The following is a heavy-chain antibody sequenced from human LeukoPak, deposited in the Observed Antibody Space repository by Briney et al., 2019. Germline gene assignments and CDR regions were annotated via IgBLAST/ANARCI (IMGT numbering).Heavy chain of an antibody. Sequence: SETLSLTCTVSAGSISSYFWSWIRQPPGKGLEWIGYIYDSGSTNCNPSLKGRVTISVDTSKNQFSLRLSSVTAADTAVYYCARAQGITIFGVVTPGYFDYWGQGTLVTVSS. CDR3: ARAQGITIFGVVTPGYFDY. CDR2: IYDSGST. D-gene: IGHD3-3*01. CDR1: AGSISSYF. J-gene: IGHJ4*02. V-gene: IGHV4-59*01.